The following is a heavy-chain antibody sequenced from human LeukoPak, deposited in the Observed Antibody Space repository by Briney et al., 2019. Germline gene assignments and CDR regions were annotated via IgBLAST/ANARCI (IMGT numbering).Heavy chain of an antibody. CDR1: GFTFSKYG. J-gene: IGHJ4*02. CDR3: ARGYY. CDR2: IWSDGSHK. V-gene: IGHV3-33*01. Sequence: GGSLRLSCEASGFTFSKYGMHWIRQAPGKGLEWVAVIWSDGSHKYYADSMKGRFTISRDNSKNTLYLQMNSLRAEDTAVYYCARGYYWGQGTLVTVSS.